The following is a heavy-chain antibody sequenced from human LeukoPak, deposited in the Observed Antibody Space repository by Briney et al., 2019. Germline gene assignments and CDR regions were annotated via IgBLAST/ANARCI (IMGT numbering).Heavy chain of an antibody. Sequence: SETLSLTCTVSGGSISSSSYYWGWIRQPPGMGLEWIGSIYYSGSTYYNPSLKSRVTISVDTSKNQFSLKLSSVTAAGTAVYYCARRPSVYGVVIKYYFDYWGQGTLVTVSS. CDR2: IYYSGST. J-gene: IGHJ4*02. CDR1: GGSISSSSYY. CDR3: ARRPSVYGVVIKYYFDY. D-gene: IGHD3-3*01. V-gene: IGHV4-39*01.